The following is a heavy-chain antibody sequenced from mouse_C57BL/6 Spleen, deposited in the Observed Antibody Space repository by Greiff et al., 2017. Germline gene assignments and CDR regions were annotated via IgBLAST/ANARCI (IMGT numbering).Heavy chain of an antibody. J-gene: IGHJ2*01. V-gene: IGHV1-59*01. CDR2: IDPSDSYT. Sequence: QVQLQQPGAELVRPGTSVKLSCKASGYTFTSYWMHWVKQRPGQGLEWIGVIDPSDSYTNYNQKFKGKATLTVDTSSSTAYMQLSSLTSEDSAVYYCASSSYYYDWGAYYFGYWGQGTTLTVSS. CDR1: GYTFTSYW. CDR3: ASSSYYYDWGAYYFGY. D-gene: IGHD2-4*01.